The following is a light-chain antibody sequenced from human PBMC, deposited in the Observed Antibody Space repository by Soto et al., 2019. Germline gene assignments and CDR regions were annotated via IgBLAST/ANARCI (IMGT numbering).Light chain of an antibody. V-gene: IGKV1D-13*01. Sequence: AIQWTQSPSSLSASVGDRVTITCRASQGISSALAWYQQKPGKAPKLLIYDASSLESGVPSRFSGSGSGTDFTLPISSLQPEDFATYYCQQFNNYPTFGQGTRLEI. CDR1: QGISSA. CDR2: DAS. J-gene: IGKJ5*01. CDR3: QQFNNYPT.